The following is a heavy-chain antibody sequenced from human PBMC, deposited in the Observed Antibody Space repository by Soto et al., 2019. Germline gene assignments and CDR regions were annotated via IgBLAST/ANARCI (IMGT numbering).Heavy chain of an antibody. CDR3: AMGITSRLVFYYYYMDV. Sequence: QVQLVQSGAEVKKPGSSVKVSCKASGYTFTDYYIHWVRQAPGQGLQWLGWINPTNSGTRYARSFQGRVIVTRDTSISTAYMELSSLRSDDSAVYYCAMGITSRLVFYYYYMDVWGFGTTVTVSS. J-gene: IGHJ6*03. CDR1: GYTFTDYY. V-gene: IGHV1-2*02. CDR2: INPTNSGT.